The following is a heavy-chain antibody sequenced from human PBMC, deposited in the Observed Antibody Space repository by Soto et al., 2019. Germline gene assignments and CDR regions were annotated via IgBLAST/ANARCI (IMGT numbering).Heavy chain of an antibody. D-gene: IGHD3-16*01. J-gene: IGHJ6*02. V-gene: IGHV3-30*03. CDR2: ILYDGSDK. CDR3: ARWGEVSHNPGGNYYYGMDV. Sequence: QVQLVESGGGVAQTGRSLRLSCVASGFAFGNYGLHWVRQPPGKGLEWVASILYDGSDKFYADSVKGRFTVSRDDSKKTFYVQMDSLRADDTAVYFCARWGEVSHNPGGNYYYGMDVWGQGTTVTVSS. CDR1: GFAFGNYG.